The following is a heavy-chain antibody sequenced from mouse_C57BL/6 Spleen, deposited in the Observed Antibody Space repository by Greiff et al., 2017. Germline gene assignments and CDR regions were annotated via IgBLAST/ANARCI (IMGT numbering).Heavy chain of an antibody. D-gene: IGHD4-1*02. J-gene: IGHJ4*01. CDR2: IRNKANGYTT. CDR1: GFTFTDYY. CDR3: ARFNWDFYAMDY. Sequence: EVKVVESGGGLVQPGGSLSLSCAASGFTFTDYYMSWVRQPPGKALEWLGFIRNKANGYTTEYSASVKGRFTISRDNSQSILYLQMNALRAEDSATYYCARFNWDFYAMDYWGQGTSVTVSS. V-gene: IGHV7-3*01.